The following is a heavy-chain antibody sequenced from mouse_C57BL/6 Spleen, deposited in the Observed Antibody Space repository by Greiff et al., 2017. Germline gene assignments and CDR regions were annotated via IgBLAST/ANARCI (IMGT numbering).Heavy chain of an antibody. D-gene: IGHD1-1*02. Sequence: VQLQQSGPELVKPGASVKISCKASGYTFTDYYMNWVKQSHGKSLEWIGAINPNNGGTSYNQKFKGKATLTVDKSSSTAYMELRSLTSEDSAVYYCARGETILVYWYFDVWGTGTTVTVSS. V-gene: IGHV1-26*01. J-gene: IGHJ1*03. CDR1: GYTFTDYY. CDR3: ARGETILVYWYFDV. CDR2: INPNNGGT.